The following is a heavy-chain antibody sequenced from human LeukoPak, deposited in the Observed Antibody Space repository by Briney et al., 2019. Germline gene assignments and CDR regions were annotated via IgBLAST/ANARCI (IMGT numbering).Heavy chain of an antibody. D-gene: IGHD6-6*01. CDR2: IWYDGSNR. CDR1: GFTFSSYG. Sequence: GGSLRLSCAASGFTFSSYGFHWVRQAPGKGLEWVAVIWYDGSNRYYADSVKGRFTISRDDSKNTLYLQMSSLRAEDTAVYYCARDAGSSSSIHDYWGQGTLVTVSS. J-gene: IGHJ4*02. V-gene: IGHV3-33*01. CDR3: ARDAGSSSSIHDY.